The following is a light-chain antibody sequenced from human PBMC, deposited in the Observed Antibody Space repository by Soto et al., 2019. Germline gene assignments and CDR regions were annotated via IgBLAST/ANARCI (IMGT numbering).Light chain of an antibody. CDR1: SSDVGSYNY. J-gene: IGLJ1*01. Sequence: QSALTQPASVSGSPGQSITISCTGTSSDVGSYNYVSWYQQHPGKAPKLMIYEVSNRPSGVSNRFSGSKSGNTASLTISGLQAEGEADYYCSSYTDRQSYLFGTGTKVTVL. V-gene: IGLV2-14*01. CDR3: SSYTDRQSYL. CDR2: EVS.